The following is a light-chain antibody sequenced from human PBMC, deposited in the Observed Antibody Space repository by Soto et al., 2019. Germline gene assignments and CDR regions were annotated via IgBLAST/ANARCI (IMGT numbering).Light chain of an antibody. V-gene: IGLV1-47*01. CDR3: AAWDDSLSGAV. Sequence: QSVLTQPPSASGTPGQRVTISCSGSSSNIGSNYVYWYQQLPGTAPKLLIYRNNQRPSGVPDRFSGPKSGTSASLAISGLRSEDEADYYCAAWDDSLSGAVFGGGTQLTV. CDR1: SSNIGSNY. J-gene: IGLJ7*01. CDR2: RNN.